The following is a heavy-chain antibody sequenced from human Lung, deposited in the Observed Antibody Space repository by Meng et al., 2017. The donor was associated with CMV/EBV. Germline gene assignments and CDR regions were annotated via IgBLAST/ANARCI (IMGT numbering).Heavy chain of an antibody. CDR3: LRRSGGSV. Sequence: QVALRESGPALVKPAETLSLTCAVYGDSITNHNWWAWVRQPPGKGLEWIGEIPHRGSSAYNPSLKSRVSMSIDKSKNQFSLKLTSVTAADTAVYHCLRRSGGSVWGQGTLVTVSS. V-gene: IGHV4-4*02. J-gene: IGHJ1*01. CDR2: IPHRGSS. D-gene: IGHD3-10*01. CDR1: GDSITNHNW.